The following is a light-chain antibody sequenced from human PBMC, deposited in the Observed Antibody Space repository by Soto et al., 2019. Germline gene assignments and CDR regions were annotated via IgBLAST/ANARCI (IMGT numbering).Light chain of an antibody. Sequence: QSVLTQPPSVSGAPGQRVTISCTGGRTNIGAGYEVHWYQHLPGTAPKLLMYDVSNRPSGVPDRFSGSRSGTSTSLAITGLQPEDEADYYCQSFDSSLSNSWVFGGGTKRTVL. V-gene: IGLV1-40*01. CDR3: QSFDSSLSNSWV. J-gene: IGLJ3*02. CDR1: RTNIGAGYE. CDR2: DVS.